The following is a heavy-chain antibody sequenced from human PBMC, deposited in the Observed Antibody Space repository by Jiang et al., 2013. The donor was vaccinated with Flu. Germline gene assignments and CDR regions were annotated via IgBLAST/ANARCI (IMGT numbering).Heavy chain of an antibody. D-gene: IGHD1-26*01. CDR3: ARDLMGGYSWDY. Sequence: GLVQPGGSLRLSCAAAGFTFSDYYMDWVRQAPGKGLEWVGRSRNKPNTYTTEYAASVKGRFIISRDDSKNSLLLQMNSLKTEDTAVYYCARDLMGGYSWDYWGQGTLVTVSS. CDR2: SRNKPNTYTT. V-gene: IGHV3-72*01. CDR1: GFTFSDYY. J-gene: IGHJ4*02.